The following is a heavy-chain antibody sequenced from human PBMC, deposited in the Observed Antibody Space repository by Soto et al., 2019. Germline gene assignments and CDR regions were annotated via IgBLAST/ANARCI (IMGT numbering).Heavy chain of an antibody. V-gene: IGHV4-34*01. CDR3: ARGMEQALDY. D-gene: IGHD1-26*01. Sequence: QVQLQQWGAGLLKPSETLSLTCAVYGGSFSGDYWSWIRQPPGKGLEWIGEINHSGSTNYNPSLNSRVTISVDTSKNQFPLKLSSVTAADTAVYYCARGMEQALDYWGQGTRVTVSS. CDR2: INHSGST. J-gene: IGHJ4*02. CDR1: GGSFSGDY.